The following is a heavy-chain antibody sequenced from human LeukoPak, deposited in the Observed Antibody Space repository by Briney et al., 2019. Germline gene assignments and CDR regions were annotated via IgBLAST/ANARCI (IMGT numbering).Heavy chain of an antibody. CDR2: ISRSGGST. J-gene: IGHJ4*02. CDR3: AKKFTALRFLEWLSPNYFDY. V-gene: IGHV3-23*01. D-gene: IGHD3-3*01. Sequence: GGSLRLSCAASGFTFSSYALSWVRQAPGKGLEWVSAISRSGGSTYYADSVKGRFTISRDNSKNTLYLQMNSLRAEDTAVYYCAKKFTALRFLEWLSPNYFDYWGQGTLVTVSS. CDR1: GFTFSSYA.